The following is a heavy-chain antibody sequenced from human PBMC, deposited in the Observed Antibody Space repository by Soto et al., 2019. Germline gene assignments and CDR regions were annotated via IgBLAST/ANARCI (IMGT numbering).Heavy chain of an antibody. Sequence: QVQLVQTGAEVKKPGSSVKVSCKASGATFSGYAINWVRQAPGQGLEWLGRIVPIFETLNYAERFQGRVAITADESTTTVYMELTNLTHEDTAVYYCVVMGNVAVSNPRSFDYWGQRTQVIVTS. V-gene: IGHV1-69*18. D-gene: IGHD6-19*01. CDR2: IVPIFETL. CDR1: GATFSGYA. J-gene: IGHJ4*02. CDR3: VVMGNVAVSNPRSFDY.